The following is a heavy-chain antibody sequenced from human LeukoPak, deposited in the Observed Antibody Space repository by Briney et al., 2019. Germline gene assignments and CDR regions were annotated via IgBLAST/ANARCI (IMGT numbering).Heavy chain of an antibody. J-gene: IGHJ4*02. CDR3: ARIEDRGAAFDS. V-gene: IGHV3-74*01. CDR1: GFTFSSYW. Sequence: PGGSLRLSCAASGFTFSSYWMHWVRQAPGEGLEWVSRTNTDGRTTSYADFVKGRFTISRDNAKNMLYLQMNSLRAEDTAVYYCARIEDRGAAFDSWGQGTLVTVSS. CDR2: TNTDGRTT. D-gene: IGHD3-22*01.